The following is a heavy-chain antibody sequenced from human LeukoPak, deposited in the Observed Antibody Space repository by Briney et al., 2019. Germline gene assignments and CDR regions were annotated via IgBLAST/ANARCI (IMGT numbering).Heavy chain of an antibody. J-gene: IGHJ4*02. Sequence: SETLSLTCAVSGDSINNNNYYWGWIRQPPGKGLEWIGNIYYNGRTYYSPSLKSRGTISVDTSKNQFSLKLSSVTAADTAVYYCAGVESGDFDYWGQGTLVTVSS. CDR3: AGVESGDFDY. CDR1: GDSINNNNYY. D-gene: IGHD3-10*01. CDR2: IYYNGRT. V-gene: IGHV4-39*07.